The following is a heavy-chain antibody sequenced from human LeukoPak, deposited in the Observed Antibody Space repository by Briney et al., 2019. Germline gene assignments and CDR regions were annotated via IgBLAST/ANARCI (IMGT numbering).Heavy chain of an antibody. Sequence: PSETLSLTCTVSGGSISSSSYYWGWIRQPPGKGLEWIGSIYYSGSTYYNPSLKSRVTISVDTSKNQFSLKLSSVTAANTAVYYCARGGWETPPVFDYWGQGTLVTVSS. D-gene: IGHD1-26*01. CDR3: ARGGWETPPVFDY. CDR2: IYYSGST. V-gene: IGHV4-39*07. J-gene: IGHJ4*02. CDR1: GGSISSSSYY.